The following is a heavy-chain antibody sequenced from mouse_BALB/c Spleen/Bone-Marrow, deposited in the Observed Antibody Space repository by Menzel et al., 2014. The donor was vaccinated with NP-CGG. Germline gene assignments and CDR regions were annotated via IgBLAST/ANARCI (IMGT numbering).Heavy chain of an antibody. J-gene: IGHJ3*01. CDR3: ARDVGYGNYFVY. V-gene: IGHV7-1*02. CDR1: GFTFSDFY. Sequence: EVQGVESGGGLVQPGDSLRLSCATSGFTFSDFYMEWVRQPPGKRLEWIAASRNKAKYYTTEYSASVKGRFIVSRDTSQSVLYLRMNALRAEDTAIYYCARDVGYGNYFVYWGQGTLVTVSA. D-gene: IGHD2-10*02. CDR2: SRNKAKYYTT.